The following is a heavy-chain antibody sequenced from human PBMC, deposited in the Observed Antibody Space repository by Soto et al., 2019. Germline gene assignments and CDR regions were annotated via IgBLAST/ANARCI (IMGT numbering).Heavy chain of an antibody. CDR1: GFTFSSYS. D-gene: IGHD3-10*01. Sequence: GESLRPSCAASGFTFSSYSMNWVRQAPGKGLEWVSSISSSSSYIYYADSVKGRFTSSRDNAKNSLYLQINSLRAEDTAVYYCARDSDIRAFYYGMDGCRQGTTVTVAS. V-gene: IGHV3-21*01. J-gene: IGHJ6*02. CDR2: ISSSSSYI. CDR3: ARDSDIRAFYYGMDG.